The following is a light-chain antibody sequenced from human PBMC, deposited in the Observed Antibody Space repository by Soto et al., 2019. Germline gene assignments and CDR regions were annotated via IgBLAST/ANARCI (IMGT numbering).Light chain of an antibody. CDR3: QQYDSSPRT. Sequence: IVLTQSPATLSVPPGEGATVSCGASQSVTTNLARYQQKPGQAPRLLIYGASTRATGIPARFSGSGSGTDFTLTINRLEPEDFAVYYCQQYDSSPRTFGQGTKVDIK. J-gene: IGKJ1*01. CDR2: GAS. V-gene: IGKV3-20*01. CDR1: QSVTTN.